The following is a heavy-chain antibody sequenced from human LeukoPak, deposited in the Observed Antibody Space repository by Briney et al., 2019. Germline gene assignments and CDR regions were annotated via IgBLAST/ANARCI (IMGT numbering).Heavy chain of an antibody. CDR1: GLTFSSYS. D-gene: IGHD6-13*01. V-gene: IGHV3-23*01. CDR2: ISASGGDT. J-gene: IGHJ4*02. Sequence: GGSLRLSCVVSGLTFSSYSMSWVRQAPGKGLDWVSGISASGGDTWYPDSVKGRFTISRDNSKNTLFVQMSSLRVEDTAMYYCAKDAAGPEYWGQGTLVTVSS. CDR3: AKDAAGPEY.